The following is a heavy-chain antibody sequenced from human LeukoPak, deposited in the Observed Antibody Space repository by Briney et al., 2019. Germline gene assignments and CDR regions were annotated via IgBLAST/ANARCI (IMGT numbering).Heavy chain of an antibody. D-gene: IGHD3-10*01. J-gene: IGHJ5*02. CDR3: ARHGPTYYYGSGSYNMGWFDP. CDR2: INHSGST. V-gene: IGHV4-34*01. CDR1: GGSFSGYY. Sequence: SETLSLTCAVYGGSFSGYYWSWIRQPPGKGLEWIGEINHSGSTNYNPSLKSRVTISVDTSKNQFSLKLSSVTAADTAVYYCARHGPTYYYGSGSYNMGWFDPWGQGTLVTVSS.